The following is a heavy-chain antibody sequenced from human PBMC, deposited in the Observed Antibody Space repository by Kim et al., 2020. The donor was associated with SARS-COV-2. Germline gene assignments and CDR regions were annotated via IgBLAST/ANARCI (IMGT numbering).Heavy chain of an antibody. Sequence: SAKGRLTVSRDNANNTLYLQMNSLSAEDTAVYYCARDRENAVFTCHPIFDYWGLGTLVTVSS. D-gene: IGHD3-22*01. V-gene: IGHV3-74*01. J-gene: IGHJ4*02. CDR3: ARDRENAVFTCHPIFDY.